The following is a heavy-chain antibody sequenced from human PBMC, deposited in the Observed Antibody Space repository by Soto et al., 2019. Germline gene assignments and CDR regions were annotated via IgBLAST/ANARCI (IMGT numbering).Heavy chain of an antibody. D-gene: IGHD2-21*02. CDR2: MNSDGTTT. V-gene: IGHV3-74*01. CDR1: GFTFGDYW. J-gene: IGHJ4*02. Sequence: GGSLRLSCAASGFTFGDYWMHWVRQAPGKGLEWVSRMNSDGTTTNYADSVKGRFTVSRDNAKNTLYLQMNSLRAEDTAVYFCCASSVVTPFAYWGQGILVTVSS. CDR3: CASSVVTPFAY.